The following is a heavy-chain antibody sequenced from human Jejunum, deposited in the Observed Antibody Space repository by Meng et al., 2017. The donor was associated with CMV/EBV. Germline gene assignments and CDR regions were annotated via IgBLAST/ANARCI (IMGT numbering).Heavy chain of an antibody. CDR2: IYADGST. J-gene: IGHJ4*02. CDR3: ARTVGYTYGLGN. Sequence: EVQLVESGGAVIQPWGSLRLSWSASGFTVSSNYMSWVRQAPGKGLEWVSHIYADGSTYYADSVKGRFTISRDNPKNTLYLQMNTLRAEDTAVFYCARTVGYTYGLGNWGQGTLVTVSS. CDR1: GFTVSSNY. V-gene: IGHV3-53*01. D-gene: IGHD5-18*01.